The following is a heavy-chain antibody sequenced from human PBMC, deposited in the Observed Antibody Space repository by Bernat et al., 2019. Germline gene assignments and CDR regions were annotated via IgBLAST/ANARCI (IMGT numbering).Heavy chain of an antibody. D-gene: IGHD6-19*01. Sequence: QVQLVESGGGVVQPGRSLRLSCAASGFTFSSYGMQWVRQAPGKGLEWVAVIWYDGSNKYYADSVKGRFTISRDNSKNTLYLQMNSLRAEDTAVYYCARDPIAVAGPLWGQGTLVTVSS. CDR3: ARDPIAVAGPL. J-gene: IGHJ4*02. V-gene: IGHV3-33*01. CDR2: IWYDGSNK. CDR1: GFTFSSYG.